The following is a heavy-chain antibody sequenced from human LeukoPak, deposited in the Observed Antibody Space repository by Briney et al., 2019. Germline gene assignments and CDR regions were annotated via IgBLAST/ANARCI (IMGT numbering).Heavy chain of an antibody. D-gene: IGHD3-3*01. CDR3: ARDLGFWSGPDY. J-gene: IGHJ4*02. V-gene: IGHV4-4*07. CDR2: IYSSGST. CDR1: GGSISSYY. Sequence: SEILSLTCTVSGGSISSYYWSWIRQPAGKGLQWIGRIYSSGSTNYNPSLKSRVTMSVDTSKNQFSLRLSSVTAADTAVYYCARDLGFWSGPDYWGQGTLVTVSS.